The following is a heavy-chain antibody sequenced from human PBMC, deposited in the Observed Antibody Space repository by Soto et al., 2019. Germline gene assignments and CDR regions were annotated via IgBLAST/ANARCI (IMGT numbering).Heavy chain of an antibody. D-gene: IGHD3-3*01. CDR3: ARGLEWLGSYGMDV. V-gene: IGHV3-13*01. CDR2: IGTAGDT. CDR1: GFTFSSYD. Sequence: EVQLVESGGGLVQPGGSLRLSCAASGFTFSSYDMHWVRQATGKGLEWVSAIGTAGDTYYPGSVKGRFTISRENAKNSLYLQMNSLRAGDTAVYYCARGLEWLGSYGMDVWGQGTTVTVSS. J-gene: IGHJ6*02.